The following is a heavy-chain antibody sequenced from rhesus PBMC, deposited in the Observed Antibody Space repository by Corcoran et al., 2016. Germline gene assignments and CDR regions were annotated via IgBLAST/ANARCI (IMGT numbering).Heavy chain of an antibody. V-gene: IGHV4-169*02. D-gene: IGHD3-22*01. CDR3: ASMSEYWYFDL. CDR1: GGSIRRSH. Sequence: QLQLQESGPGLVKPSATMSVTFSGSGGSIRRSHWSRIRPAPGKGLEGIGYIYGRGSRTYYNPSLKSRVTLSVGTSKNQLSLKLSSVTAADTAVYYCASMSEYWYFDLWGPGTQITISS. J-gene: IGHJ2*01. CDR2: IYGRGSRT.